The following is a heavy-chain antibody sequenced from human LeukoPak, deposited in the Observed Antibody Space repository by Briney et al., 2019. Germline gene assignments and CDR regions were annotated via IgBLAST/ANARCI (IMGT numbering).Heavy chain of an antibody. CDR1: GGSISSGDY. V-gene: IGHV4-4*02. CDR2: IHHGGST. J-gene: IGHJ4*02. D-gene: IGHD1-14*01. CDR3: ARHIKGPPGFDF. Sequence: SGTLSLTCAVFGGSISSGDYWSWVRQPPGKGLEWIGQIHHGGSTNYNPSLKSRVTISVDKSKNQFSLKLNSVSAADTAVYHYARHIKGPPGFDFWGQGTLVTVSS.